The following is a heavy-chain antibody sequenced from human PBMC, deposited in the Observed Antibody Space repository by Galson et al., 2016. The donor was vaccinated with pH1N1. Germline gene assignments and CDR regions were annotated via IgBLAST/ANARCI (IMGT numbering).Heavy chain of an antibody. CDR1: GASFNRYF. J-gene: IGHJ2*01. CDR2: INHAETA. CDR3: ARGSILFRFGSETSYQAIHYFEL. Sequence: SETLSLTCAVSGASFNRYFWSWLRQSPVKGLEWIGEINHAETANYNPSLKSRVRISVDASKKQLTLTLDSVTAADTAIYYCARGSILFRFGSETSYQAIHYFELWGHGTPVAVSS. V-gene: IGHV4-34*01. D-gene: IGHD3-16*01.